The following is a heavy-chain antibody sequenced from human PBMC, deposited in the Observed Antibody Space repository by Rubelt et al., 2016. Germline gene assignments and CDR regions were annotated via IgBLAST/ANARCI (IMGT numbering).Heavy chain of an antibody. Sequence: EVQLVESGGGLVKPGGSLRLSCAASGFTFSSYSMNWVRQAPGKGLEWVSSISSSSSYIYYADSVKGRFTSSGDNAMNSPYLKMTSLGAEDTAVYYCARELTYGDYLDYWGQGTLVTVSS. J-gene: IGHJ4*02. CDR1: GFTFSSYS. D-gene: IGHD4-17*01. V-gene: IGHV3-21*01. CDR2: ISSSSSYI. CDR3: ARELTYGDYLDY.